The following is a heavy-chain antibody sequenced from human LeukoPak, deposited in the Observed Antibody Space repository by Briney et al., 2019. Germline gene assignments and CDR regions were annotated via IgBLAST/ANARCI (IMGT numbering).Heavy chain of an antibody. Sequence: GASLLISCKGSGYSFTSYWISWVRQMPGKGLEWMGRIDPSDSYTNYSPSFQGHVTISADKSISTAYLQWSSLKASDTAMYYCARLRYSSDYWFDHWGQGTLVTVSS. CDR2: IDPSDSYT. D-gene: IGHD6-19*01. V-gene: IGHV5-10-1*01. J-gene: IGHJ5*02. CDR1: GYSFTSYW. CDR3: ARLRYSSDYWFDH.